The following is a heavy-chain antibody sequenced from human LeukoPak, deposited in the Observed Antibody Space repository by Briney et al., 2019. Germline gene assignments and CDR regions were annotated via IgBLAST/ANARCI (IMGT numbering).Heavy chain of an antibody. D-gene: IGHD2-2*01. CDR3: AKRFSTSSRYYGMDV. CDR1: GFTFDDYA. CDR2: ISWNSGSI. J-gene: IGHJ6*02. V-gene: IGHV3-9*01. Sequence: QPGRSLRLSCAASGFTFDDYAMHWVRHAPGKGLEWVSGISWNSGSIGYADSVKGRFTISRDNAKNSLYLQMNSLRAEDTAVYYCAKRFSTSSRYYGMDVWGQGTTVTVSS.